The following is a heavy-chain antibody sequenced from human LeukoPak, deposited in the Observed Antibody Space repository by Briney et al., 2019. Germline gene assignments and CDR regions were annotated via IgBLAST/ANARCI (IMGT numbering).Heavy chain of an antibody. V-gene: IGHV3-23*01. CDR3: AKDTYDSSGYCHFDY. D-gene: IGHD3-22*01. CDR2: ISGSGGST. CDR1: GFTFSSYA. J-gene: IGHJ4*02. Sequence: GGSLRLSCAASGFTFSSYAMSWVRQAPGKGLEWVSSISGSGGSTYYADSVKGRFTISRDNSKNTLYLQMNSLRAEDTAVYYCAKDTYDSSGYCHFDYWGQGTLVTVSS.